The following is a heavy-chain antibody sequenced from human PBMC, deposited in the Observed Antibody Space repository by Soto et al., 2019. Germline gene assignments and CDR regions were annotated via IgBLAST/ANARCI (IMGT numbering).Heavy chain of an antibody. CDR1: GFTFSSYG. CDR3: ASAHGGMGYDY. V-gene: IGHV3-33*01. CDR2: IWYDGSNK. Sequence: QVQLVESVGGVVQPGRSLRLSCAASGFTFSSYGMHWVRQAPGKGLEWVAVIWYDGSNKYYADSVKGRFTISRDNSKNTLYLQMNSLRAEDTAVYYCASAHGGMGYDYWGQGTLVTVSS. J-gene: IGHJ4*02. D-gene: IGHD1-20*01.